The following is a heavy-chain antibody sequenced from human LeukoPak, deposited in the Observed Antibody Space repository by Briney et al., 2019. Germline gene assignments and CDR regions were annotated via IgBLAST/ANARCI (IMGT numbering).Heavy chain of an antibody. J-gene: IGHJ5*02. V-gene: IGHV4-59*08. CDR2: IYYSGST. Sequence: SETLSLTCTVSGGSISSYYWSWIRQPPGKGLEWIGYIYYSGSTNYNPSLKSRVTISVDTSKNQFSLKVSSVTAADTAVYYCARQTYYDSSGLFTTGANWFDPWGQGTLVTVSS. CDR3: ARQTYYDSSGLFTTGANWFDP. CDR1: GGSISSYY. D-gene: IGHD3-22*01.